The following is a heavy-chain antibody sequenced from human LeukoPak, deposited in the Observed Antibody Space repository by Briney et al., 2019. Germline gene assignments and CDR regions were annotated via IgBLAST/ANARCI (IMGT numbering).Heavy chain of an antibody. CDR2: INHSGST. Sequence: SETLSLTCAVYGGSFSGYYWSWIRQPPGKGLEWIGEINHSGSTNYNPSLKSRVTISVDTSKNQFSLKLSSVTAADTAVYYCARGSSAAAGDYGMDVWGQGTTVTVSS. J-gene: IGHJ6*01. CDR1: GGSFSGYY. CDR3: ARGSSAAAGDYGMDV. D-gene: IGHD6-13*01. V-gene: IGHV4-34*01.